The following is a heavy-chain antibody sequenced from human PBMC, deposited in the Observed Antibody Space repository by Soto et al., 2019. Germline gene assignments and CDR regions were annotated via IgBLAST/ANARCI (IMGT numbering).Heavy chain of an antibody. CDR3: GRDQGGSDYY. CDR2: ISAYNGNT. CDR1: GYTFTSYG. V-gene: IGHV1-18*01. Sequence: QVQLVQSGAEVKKPGASVKVSCKASGYTFTSYGISWVRQAPGPGLEWMGWISAYNGNTNYAQKFQGRVTITTDTSTSTADMELRSLRSDATAGYYCGRDQGGSDYYWGEGTLVTVSS. J-gene: IGHJ4*02. D-gene: IGHD1-26*01.